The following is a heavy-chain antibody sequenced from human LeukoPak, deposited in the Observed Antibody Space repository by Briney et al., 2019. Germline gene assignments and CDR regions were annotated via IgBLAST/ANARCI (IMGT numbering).Heavy chain of an antibody. J-gene: IGHJ4*02. V-gene: IGHV3-48*03. Sequence: GGSLRLSCAASGFTFSSYEMNWVRQAPGKGLEWVSYISSSGSTIYYADSMKGRFTISRDNAKNSLYLQMNSLRAEDTAVYYCARDLYGDYFFDYWGQGTLVTVSS. D-gene: IGHD4-17*01. CDR3: ARDLYGDYFFDY. CDR1: GFTFSSYE. CDR2: ISSSGSTI.